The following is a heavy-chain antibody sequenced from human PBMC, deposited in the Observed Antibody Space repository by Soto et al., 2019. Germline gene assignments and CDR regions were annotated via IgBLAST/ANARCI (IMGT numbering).Heavy chain of an antibody. Sequence: EVQLVESGGGLVKPGWSLRLSCAASGFTFSSYSMNWVRQAPGKWLEWVSSISSSSSYIYYADSVKGRFTISRDNAKNSLYLQMKSLRAEDTAVYYCASSRMAGYHSLDSWGQGTLVTVSS. CDR2: ISSSSSYI. V-gene: IGHV3-21*01. J-gene: IGHJ4*02. D-gene: IGHD6-19*01. CDR1: GFTFSSYS. CDR3: ASSRMAGYHSLDS.